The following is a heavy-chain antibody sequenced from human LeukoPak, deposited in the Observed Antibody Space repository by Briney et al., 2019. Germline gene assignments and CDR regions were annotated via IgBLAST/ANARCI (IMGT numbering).Heavy chain of an antibody. V-gene: IGHV4-59*08. CDR1: GGSISSYY. J-gene: IGHJ3*01. D-gene: IGHD2-21*02. Sequence: SETLSLTCTVSGGSISSYYWSWIRRPPGKGLEWIGYVFHSGSSKYNPSLKSRVTISLDRAKKQFSLILTSVTATDTAVYFCARHEGHCTGGDCYSNAFDVWGQGTLVTVSS. CDR3: ARHEGHCTGGDCYSNAFDV. CDR2: VFHSGSS.